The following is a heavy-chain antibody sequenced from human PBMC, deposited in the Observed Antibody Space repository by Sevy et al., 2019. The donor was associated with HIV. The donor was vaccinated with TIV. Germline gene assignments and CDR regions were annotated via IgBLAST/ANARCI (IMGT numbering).Heavy chain of an antibody. CDR1: GVSISEYH. CDR2: ISSSGNS. V-gene: IGHV4-4*07. J-gene: IGHJ4*02. CDR3: ARGRAMIDF. Sequence: SETLSLTCSVSGVSISEYHWNWIRQSAGNRLEWIGRISSSGNSDYNSSFKSQVTISLDTSKNQFSLKLRSATVADTAFYFCARGRAMIDFWGQGIMVTVSS.